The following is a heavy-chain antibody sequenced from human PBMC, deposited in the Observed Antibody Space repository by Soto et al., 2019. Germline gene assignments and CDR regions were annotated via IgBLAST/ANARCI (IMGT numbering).Heavy chain of an antibody. V-gene: IGHV1-18*01. Sequence: ASVKVSFKTSGYTFSSIGISWVRQAPGQGLEWMGWISPYKGNTYYAQRLQGRVTMTTDTSTSTAYMELRSLRSDDTAVYFCARDLDGSGSYYTNYWGQGTLVTVSS. CDR3: ARDLDGSGSYYTNY. J-gene: IGHJ4*02. D-gene: IGHD3-10*01. CDR1: GYTFSSIG. CDR2: ISPYKGNT.